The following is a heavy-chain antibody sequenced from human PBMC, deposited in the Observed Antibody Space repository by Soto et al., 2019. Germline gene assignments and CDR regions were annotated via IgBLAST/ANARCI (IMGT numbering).Heavy chain of an antibody. J-gene: IGHJ4*02. CDR3: ARLRFLEWLFLFDY. D-gene: IGHD3-3*01. V-gene: IGHV4-34*01. CDR1: GGSFSGYY. Sequence: PSETLSLTCAVYGGSFSGYYWSWIRQPPGKGLEWIGEINHSGSTNYNPSLKSRVTISVDTSKNQFSLKLSSVTAADTAVYYCARLRFLEWLFLFDYWGQGTLVTVSS. CDR2: INHSGST.